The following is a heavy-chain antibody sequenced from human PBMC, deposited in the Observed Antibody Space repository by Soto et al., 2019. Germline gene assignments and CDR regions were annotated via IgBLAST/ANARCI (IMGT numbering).Heavy chain of an antibody. CDR1: GGSISSYY. Sequence: SETLSLTCTVSGGSISSYYWSWIRQPPGKGLEWIGYIYYSGSTNYNPSLKSRVTISVDTSKNQFSLKLSSVTAADTAVYYFARAPGLIWFGHRRDFDYWGQGTLVTVSS. D-gene: IGHD3-10*01. CDR2: IYYSGST. J-gene: IGHJ4*02. CDR3: ARAPGLIWFGHRRDFDY. V-gene: IGHV4-59*12.